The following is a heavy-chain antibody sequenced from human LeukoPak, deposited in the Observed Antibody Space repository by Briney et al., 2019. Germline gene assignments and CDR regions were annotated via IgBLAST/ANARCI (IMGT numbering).Heavy chain of an antibody. CDR3: ARQSGRGDSSDY. CDR2: IYHSGST. CDR1: GGSISSGGYS. Sequence: SETLSLTCAVSGGSISSGGYSWSWIRQPPGTGLEWIGYIYHSGSTYYNPSLKSRVTISVDRSKNQFSLKVSSVTAADTAVYYCARQSGRGDSSDYWGQGTLVTVSS. V-gene: IGHV4-30-2*01. J-gene: IGHJ4*02. D-gene: IGHD3-22*01.